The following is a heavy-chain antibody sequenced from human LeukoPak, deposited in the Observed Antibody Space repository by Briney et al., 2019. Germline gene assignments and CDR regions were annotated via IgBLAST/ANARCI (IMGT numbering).Heavy chain of an antibody. D-gene: IGHD1-26*01. CDR1: GFTVSSNY. Sequence: GGSLRLSCAASGFTVSSNYMSWVRQAPGKGLEWVSVIYSGGSTYYADSVKGRFTISRDNSKNTLYLQMNSLRAEDTAVYYCARAGSGSYGDFDYWGQGTLATVSS. CDR3: ARAGSGSYGDFDY. V-gene: IGHV3-53*01. CDR2: IYSGGST. J-gene: IGHJ4*02.